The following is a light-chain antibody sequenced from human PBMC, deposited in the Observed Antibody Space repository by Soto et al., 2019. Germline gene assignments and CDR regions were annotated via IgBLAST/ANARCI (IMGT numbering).Light chain of an antibody. CDR2: GAS. V-gene: IGKV3-15*01. J-gene: IGKJ1*01. CDR3: QQYNNCQPMA. CDR1: QGVSSN. Sequence: DIVMTQSPATLSVSPGERATLSCRASQGVSSNLAWYQQKPGQAPRLLIYGASTRASGIPARCSGSGSGTEFTLPISSLQYDDFAGYYCQQYNNCQPMAFGQGTKVEIK.